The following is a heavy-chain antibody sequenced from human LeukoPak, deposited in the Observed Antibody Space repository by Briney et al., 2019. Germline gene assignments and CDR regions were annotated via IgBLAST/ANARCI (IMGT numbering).Heavy chain of an antibody. CDR1: GFTFGDYA. CDR3: AKTRGDIKNY. V-gene: IGHV3-49*04. Sequence: GGSLRLSCTASGFTFGDYAMSWVRQAPGKGLEWVGFIRSKAYGGTTEYAASVKGRFTISRDDSKSIAYLQMNSLRAEDTAVYYCAKTRGDIKNYWGQGTLVTVSS. CDR2: IRSKAYGGTT. D-gene: IGHD2-21*01. J-gene: IGHJ4*02.